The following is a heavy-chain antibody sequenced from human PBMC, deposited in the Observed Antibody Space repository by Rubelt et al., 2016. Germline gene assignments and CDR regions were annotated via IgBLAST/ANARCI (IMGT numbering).Heavy chain of an antibody. CDR2: INAGNGTT. Sequence: QVQLVQSGAEVKKPGASVKVSCKAAGYSFTTYSIHWVRQAPGQRLEWMGWINAGNGTTKYSQKFQGRVTITRDTSASTAYMGRSSLRSEDTARYYCATGYSSGWYVAYWGQGTLVTVSS. CDR1: GYSFTTYS. CDR3: ATGYSSGWYVAY. D-gene: IGHD6-19*01. J-gene: IGHJ4*02. V-gene: IGHV1-3*01.